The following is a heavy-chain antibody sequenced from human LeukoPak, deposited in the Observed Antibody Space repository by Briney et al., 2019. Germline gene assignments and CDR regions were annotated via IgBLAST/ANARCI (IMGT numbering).Heavy chain of an antibody. CDR3: ARHGPDIVLII. V-gene: IGHV4-59*08. CDR2: IYYSGST. J-gene: IGHJ4*02. Sequence: PSETLSLTCTVSGVSISSYYWSWIRQPPGKGLEWIGYIYYSGSTNYNPSLKSRVTISVDTSKNQFSLKLSSVTAADTAVYYCARHGPDIVLIIWGQGTLVTVSS. CDR1: GVSISSYY. D-gene: IGHD2-8*01.